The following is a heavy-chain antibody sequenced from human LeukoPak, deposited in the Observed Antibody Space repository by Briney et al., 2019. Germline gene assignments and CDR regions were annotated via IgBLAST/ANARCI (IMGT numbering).Heavy chain of an antibody. J-gene: IGHJ4*02. V-gene: IGHV1-69*04. Sequence: SVKVSCKASGGTFSSYAISWVRQAPGQGLEWMGRIIPIFGIANYAQKFQGRVTITADKSTSTAYMELSSLRSEETAVYYCARAENAWLAFDYWGQGTLVTVSS. D-gene: IGHD6-19*01. CDR2: IIPIFGIA. CDR1: GGTFSSYA. CDR3: ARAENAWLAFDY.